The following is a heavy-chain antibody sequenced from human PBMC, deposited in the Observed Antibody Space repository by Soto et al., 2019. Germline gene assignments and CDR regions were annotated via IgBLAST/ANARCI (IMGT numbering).Heavy chain of an antibody. CDR3: ARRGYSNLDDYYYYGMDV. Sequence: QVQLVQSGAEVKKPGSSVKVSCKASGGTFSSFAINWVRQAPGQGLEWMGTIIPISGPTKYALKFQDRVTITADKSTSTAYMELSSLRSEDTAVYYCARRGYSNLDDYYYYGMDVGGQGTTVIVSS. CDR1: GGTFSSFA. D-gene: IGHD4-4*01. J-gene: IGHJ6*02. CDR2: IIPISGPT. V-gene: IGHV1-69*06.